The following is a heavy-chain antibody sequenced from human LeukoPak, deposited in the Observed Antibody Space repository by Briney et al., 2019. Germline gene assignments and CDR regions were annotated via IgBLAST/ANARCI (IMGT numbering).Heavy chain of an antibody. CDR3: AKDFPPHDAFDI. CDR1: GFTFSSFE. CDR2: ISSSGSTI. Sequence: GGSLRLSCAASGFTFSSFEMNWVRQAPGKGLEWVSYISSSGSTIHSADSVKGRFTISRDNAKNSLYLQLSSLRTEDTAFYYCAKDFPPHDAFDIWSQGTMVTVSS. J-gene: IGHJ3*02. V-gene: IGHV3-48*03.